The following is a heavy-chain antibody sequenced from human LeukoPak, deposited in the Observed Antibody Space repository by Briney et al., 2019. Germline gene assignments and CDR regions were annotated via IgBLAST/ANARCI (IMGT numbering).Heavy chain of an antibody. Sequence: GGSLRLSCAASGFTFSSYAMIWVRQAAGEGLGWVSVISGSGGSTYYADSVKGRFTISRDNSKNTLYLQLNSLRAGDTAVYYCARLSGYSYDCWGQGTLVTVSS. CDR1: GFTFSSYA. D-gene: IGHD5-18*01. V-gene: IGHV3-23*01. CDR3: ARLSGYSYDC. J-gene: IGHJ1*01. CDR2: ISGSGGST.